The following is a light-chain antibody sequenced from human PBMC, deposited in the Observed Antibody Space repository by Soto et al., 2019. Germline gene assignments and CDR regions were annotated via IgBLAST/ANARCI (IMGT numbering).Light chain of an antibody. Sequence: EIVMTQSPATLSVSPGERVTLSCRASQSVSNDLAWYQQKPGQGPRLLIYGASNRANGIPARFSGSGPGTEFTLTISSLQSEDLAAYSCQQYNNWPWTFGQGTKVEIK. V-gene: IGKV3-15*01. CDR3: QQYNNWPWT. CDR1: QSVSND. J-gene: IGKJ1*01. CDR2: GAS.